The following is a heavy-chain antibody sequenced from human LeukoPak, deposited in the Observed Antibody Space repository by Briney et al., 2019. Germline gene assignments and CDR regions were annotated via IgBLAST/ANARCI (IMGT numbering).Heavy chain of an antibody. CDR2: ISAYNGNT. CDR1: LYTFTSYG. J-gene: IGHJ4*02. D-gene: IGHD3-10*01. CDR3: AGSNGLLWLGEFDY. Sequence: ASVKVSCKASLYTFTSYGISWVRQPPGQGLEWMGWISAYNGNTNYAQKLQGRVTMTTDTSTSTAYLELRSLRSDDTAVYYCAGSNGLLWLGEFDYWGQGTLVTVSS. V-gene: IGHV1-18*04.